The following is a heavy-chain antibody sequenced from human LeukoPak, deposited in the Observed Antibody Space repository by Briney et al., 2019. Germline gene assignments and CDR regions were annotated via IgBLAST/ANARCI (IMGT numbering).Heavy chain of an antibody. CDR2: IYYSGST. Sequence: SETLSLTCTVSGGSISSYYWSWIRQPPGKGLEWIGYIYYSGSTNYNPSLKSRVTISVDTSKNQFSLKLSSVTAADTAVYYCARVGSGDYYDFWSGYLYYYMDVWGKGTTVTVSS. V-gene: IGHV4-59*01. J-gene: IGHJ6*03. CDR3: ARVGSGDYYDFWSGYLYYYMDV. D-gene: IGHD3-3*01. CDR1: GGSISSYY.